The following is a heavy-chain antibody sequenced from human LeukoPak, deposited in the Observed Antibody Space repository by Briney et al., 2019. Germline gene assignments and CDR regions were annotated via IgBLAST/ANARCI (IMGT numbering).Heavy chain of an antibody. Sequence: GALRLSCAASGFTFSSYGMHWVRQAPGKGLEWVAVIWYDGSNKYYADSVKGRFTISRDNSKNTLYPQMNSLRAEDTAVYYCARAGSGFQDYWGQGTLVTVSS. D-gene: IGHD6-19*01. J-gene: IGHJ4*02. CDR1: GFTFSSYG. CDR2: IWYDGSNK. V-gene: IGHV3-33*01. CDR3: ARAGSGFQDY.